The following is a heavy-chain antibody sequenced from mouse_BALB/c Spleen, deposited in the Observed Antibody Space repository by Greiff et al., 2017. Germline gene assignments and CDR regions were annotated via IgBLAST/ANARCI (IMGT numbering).Heavy chain of an antibody. V-gene: IGHV5-6*01. CDR1: GFTFSSYG. D-gene: IGHD2-10*02. J-gene: IGHJ4*01. Sequence: EVMLVESGGDLVKPGGSLKLSCAASGFTFSSYGMSWVRQTPDKRLEWVATISSGGSYTYYPDSVKGRFTISRDNAKNTLYLQMSSLKSEDTAMYYCARLPSMVTYYAMDYWGQGTSVTVSS. CDR3: ARLPSMVTYYAMDY. CDR2: ISSGGSYT.